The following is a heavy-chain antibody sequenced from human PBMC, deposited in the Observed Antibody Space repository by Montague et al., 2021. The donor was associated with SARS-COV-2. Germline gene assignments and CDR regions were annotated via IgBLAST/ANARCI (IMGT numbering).Heavy chain of an antibody. CDR1: GGSISSYY. CDR2: IYYSGST. V-gene: IGHV4-59*08. Sequence: SQTLSLTCTVSGGSISSYYWSWIRQPPGKGLEWIGYIYYSGSTNYNPSLKSRVTISVDTSKNQFSPKLSSVTAADTAVYYCARHKSFDWLLIPKVGYYFESWGQGTLVSVSS. CDR3: ARHKSFDWLLIPKVGYYFES. J-gene: IGHJ4*02. D-gene: IGHD3-9*01.